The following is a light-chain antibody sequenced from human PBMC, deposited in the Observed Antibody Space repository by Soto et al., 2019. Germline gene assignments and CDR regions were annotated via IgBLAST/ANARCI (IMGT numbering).Light chain of an antibody. J-gene: IGKJ5*01. Sequence: EIALRHAPSNLCTSQVYLPTLSFRTTQGISTNLAWYQQKPGQSPTLLIYGASTRAAGIQARFRGSRSGTEFTLTISCLLSEDFAVYYYQQYDNGLTIKFGEGTRLEIK. CDR1: QGISTN. V-gene: IGKV3-15*01. CDR2: GAS. CDR3: QQYDNGLTIK.